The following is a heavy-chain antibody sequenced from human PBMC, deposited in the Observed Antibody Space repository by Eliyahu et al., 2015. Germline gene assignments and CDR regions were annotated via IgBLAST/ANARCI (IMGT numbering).Heavy chain of an antibody. CDR3: ARRGKSTTGTTNFDY. J-gene: IGHJ4*02. CDR1: GFTFSSYS. Sequence: EVQLVESGGGLVQPGGSLRLSGAASGFTFSSYSMNWVRQAPGKGLEGVSYISSSSSTIYYADSVKGRFTISRDNAKNSLYLQMNSLRDEDTAVYYCARRGKSTTGTTNFDYWGQGTLVTVSS. V-gene: IGHV3-48*02. CDR2: ISSSSSTI. D-gene: IGHD1-1*01.